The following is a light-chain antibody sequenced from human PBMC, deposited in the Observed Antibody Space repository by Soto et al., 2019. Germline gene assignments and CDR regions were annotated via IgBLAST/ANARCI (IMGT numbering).Light chain of an antibody. J-gene: IGLJ2*01. CDR1: XXDVGGYNY. CDR2: EVS. V-gene: IGLV2-8*01. CDR3: XSXAASNNLSV. Sequence: QSVLTQPPSASGSPGQSVTISCIGTXXDVGGYNYVSWYQQHPGKAPKLMIYEVSKRPSGVPDRFSGSKSGNTASLTVSGLQAXXXXXXSXXSXAASNNLSVFGGGTNVTVL.